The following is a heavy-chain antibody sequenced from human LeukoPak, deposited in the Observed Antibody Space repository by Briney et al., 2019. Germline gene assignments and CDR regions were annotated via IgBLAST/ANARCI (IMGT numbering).Heavy chain of an antibody. D-gene: IGHD6-13*01. CDR3: ARYSIAAVYYFDY. V-gene: IGHV4-61*01. CDR2: IYYSGRT. Sequence: SSETLSLTCTVSGGSVSSGSSYWSWIRQPPGKGLEWIGYIYYSGRTNYNPSLKSRVTISVDTSKNQFSLKLSSVTAADTAVYYCARYSIAAVYYFDYWGQGTLVTVSS. CDR1: GGSVSSGSSY. J-gene: IGHJ4*02.